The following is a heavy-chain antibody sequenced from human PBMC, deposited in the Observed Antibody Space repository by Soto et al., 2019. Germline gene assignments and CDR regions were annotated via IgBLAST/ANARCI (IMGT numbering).Heavy chain of an antibody. CDR3: SRHYYGDYAGYYYGMDV. Sequence: PGGSLRLSCAASGFTFSGSAMHWVRQASGKGLEWVGRIRSKTNSYATAYDASVKGRFTISRDDSKNTAYLQMNSLKTEDTAVYYCSRHYYGDYAGYYYGMDVWGQGTTVTVSS. CDR2: IRSKTNSYAT. D-gene: IGHD4-17*01. J-gene: IGHJ6*02. CDR1: GFTFSGSA. V-gene: IGHV3-73*01.